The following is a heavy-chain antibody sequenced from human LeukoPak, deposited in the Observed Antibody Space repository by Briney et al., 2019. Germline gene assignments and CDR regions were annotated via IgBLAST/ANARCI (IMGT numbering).Heavy chain of an antibody. V-gene: IGHV4-39*01. CDR2: IYYSGST. Sequence: SETLSLTCTVSGGSISSSSYYWGWIRQPPGKGLEWIGSIYYSGSTYYNPSLKSRVTISVDTSKNQFSLKLSSVTAADTAVYYCARNDYGDSPVDYWGQGTLVTVSS. CDR1: GGSISSSSYY. J-gene: IGHJ4*02. CDR3: ARNDYGDSPVDY. D-gene: IGHD4-17*01.